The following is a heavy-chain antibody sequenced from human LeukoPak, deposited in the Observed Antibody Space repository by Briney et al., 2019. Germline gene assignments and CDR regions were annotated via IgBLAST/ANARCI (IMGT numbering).Heavy chain of an antibody. J-gene: IGHJ4*02. CDR3: ARSIAAAGTDY. CDR2: IYYSGST. V-gene: IGHV4-59*01. Sequence: SEILSLTCTVSGGSISSYYWSWIRQPPGKGLEWIGYIYYSGSTNYNPSLKSRVTISVDTSKNQFSLKLSSVTAADTAVYYCARSIAAAGTDYWGQGTLVTVSS. CDR1: GGSISSYY. D-gene: IGHD6-13*01.